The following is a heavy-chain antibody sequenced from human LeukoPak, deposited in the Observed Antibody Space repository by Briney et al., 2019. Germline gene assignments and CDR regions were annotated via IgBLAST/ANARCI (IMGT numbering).Heavy chain of an antibody. CDR1: GFTSSSYE. D-gene: IGHD4-17*01. V-gene: IGHV3-48*03. Sequence: GGSLRLSCAASGFTSSSYEMNWVRQAPGKGLEWVSYMSSSGSTIYYADSVKGRFTISRDNAKTSLYLQMNSLRAEDTAVYYCARKTVTTFDIWGQGIMVTVSS. CDR3: ARKTVTTFDI. J-gene: IGHJ3*02. CDR2: MSSSGSTI.